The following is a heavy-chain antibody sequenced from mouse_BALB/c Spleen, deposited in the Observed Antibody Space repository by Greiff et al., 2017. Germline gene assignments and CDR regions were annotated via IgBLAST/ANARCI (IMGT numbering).Heavy chain of an antibody. J-gene: IGHJ3*01. V-gene: IGHV1S81*02. Sequence: QVQLQQPGAELVKPGASVKLSCKASGYTFTSYWMHWVKQRPGQGLEWIGEINPSNGRTNYNEKFKSKATLTVDKSSSTAYMQLSSLTSEDSAVYYCGRKADGNPWFAYWGQGTLVTVSA. CDR1: GYTFTSYW. CDR2: INPSNGRT. CDR3: GRKADGNPWFAY. D-gene: IGHD2-1*01.